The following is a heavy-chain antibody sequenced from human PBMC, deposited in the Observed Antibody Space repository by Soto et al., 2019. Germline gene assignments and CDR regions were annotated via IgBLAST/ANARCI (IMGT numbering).Heavy chain of an antibody. D-gene: IGHD2-21*02. CDR2: ISSRGSTT. CDR3: VRDPEGDKGMLFAY. CDR1: GFIFSNYA. J-gene: IGHJ4*02. V-gene: IGHV3-23*01. Sequence: EVQLLESGGGLVQPGGSLRLSCAASGFIFSNYAMGWVRLAPGKGLEWVSVISSRGSTTYYADSVKGRFTISRDNSKNRLFLQMNSLRAEDTAVYLCVRDPEGDKGMLFAYWGQGTLVTVSS.